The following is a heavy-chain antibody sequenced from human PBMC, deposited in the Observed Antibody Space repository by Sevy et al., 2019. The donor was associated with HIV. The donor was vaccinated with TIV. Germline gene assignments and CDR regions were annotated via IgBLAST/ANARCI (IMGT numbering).Heavy chain of an antibody. V-gene: IGHV3-23*01. CDR2: LSFGCGEI. CDR1: GFTFSKYS. J-gene: IGHJ4*02. Sequence: GGSLRLSCAASGFTFSKYSMSWVRQPPGKGLEWVSTLSFGCGEINYADSVKGQFTISRDNSKSSVYLQMNNLRPEDTAVYFCVREGCTLPHVYWGAGTLVTVSS. D-gene: IGHD2-8*01. CDR3: VREGCTLPHVY.